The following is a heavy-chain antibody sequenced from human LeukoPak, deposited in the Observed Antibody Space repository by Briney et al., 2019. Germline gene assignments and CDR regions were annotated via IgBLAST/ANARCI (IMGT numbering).Heavy chain of an antibody. J-gene: IGHJ6*03. V-gene: IGHV1-46*03. D-gene: IGHD3-3*01. CDR3: ARENTYYDFWSGYSYYYYYMDV. CDR1: GYTFTSYY. CDR2: INPSGGST. Sequence: ASVKVSCKASGYTFTSYYMHWVRQAPGQGLEWMGIINPSGGSTSYAQKFQGRVTMTRDTSTSTVYMELSSLRSEGTAVYYCARENTYYDFWSGYSYYYYYMDVWGKGTTVTVSS.